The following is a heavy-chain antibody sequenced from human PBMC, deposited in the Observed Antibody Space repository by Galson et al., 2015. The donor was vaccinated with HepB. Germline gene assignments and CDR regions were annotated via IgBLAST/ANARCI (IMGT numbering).Heavy chain of an antibody. V-gene: IGHV4-59*01. CDR1: GGSISSYY. CDR2: VYFSGST. CDR3: ARGGIGYGSSSSFDS. Sequence: SETLSLTCTVSGGSISSYYWSWIRQPPGRGLDWIGYVYFSGSTKYNPSLKSRVTISMDTSKNQLSLRLTSVTAADTAVYYCARGGIGYGSSSSFDSWGQGTLVTVSS. J-gene: IGHJ4*02. D-gene: IGHD6-6*01.